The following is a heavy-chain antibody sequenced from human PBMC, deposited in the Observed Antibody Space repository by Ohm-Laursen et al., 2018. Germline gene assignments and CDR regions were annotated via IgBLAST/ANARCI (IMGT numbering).Heavy chain of an antibody. Sequence: SLRLSCTASGFTFSSYGMHRVRQAPGKGLEWVAARWYDGSKYYADSVKGRFTISRDNSKNSLYLQMNSLRDEDTAVYYSARASSSIAVDGLDYWGQGALVTVSS. CDR3: ARASSSIAVDGLDY. CDR2: RWYDGSK. D-gene: IGHD6-19*01. J-gene: IGHJ4*02. CDR1: GFTFSSYG. V-gene: IGHV3-33*01.